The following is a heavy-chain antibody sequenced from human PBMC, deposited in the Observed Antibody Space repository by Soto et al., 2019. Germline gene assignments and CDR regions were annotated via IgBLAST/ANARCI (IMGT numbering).Heavy chain of an antibody. CDR1: GYIFTSYA. V-gene: IGHV1-3*01. CDR3: ARDVGATGD. CDR2: INAGNGNT. J-gene: IGHJ4*02. Sequence: QVQLVESGAEVKKPGASVKVSCKASGYIFTSYAMHWERQAPGQRLEWMGWINAGNGNTKYQGRVTITRDTSASTAYMELSSLRSEDTAFYYCARDVGATGDWGQGTLVTVSS. D-gene: IGHD1-26*01.